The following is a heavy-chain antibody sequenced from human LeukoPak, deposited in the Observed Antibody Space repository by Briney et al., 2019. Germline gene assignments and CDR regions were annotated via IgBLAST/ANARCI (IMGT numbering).Heavy chain of an antibody. CDR2: INSDGSST. V-gene: IGHV3-74*01. CDR1: GFTFSSYW. J-gene: IGHJ6*02. CDR3: ARGAPPYSSGWYFFYYCYGMDV. D-gene: IGHD6-19*01. Sequence: GGSLRLSCAASGFTFSSYWMHWVRQAPGKGLVWVSRINSDGSSTSYADSVKGRFTISRDNAKNTLYLQMNSLRAEDTAVYYCARGAPPYSSGWYFFYYCYGMDVWGQGTTVTVSS.